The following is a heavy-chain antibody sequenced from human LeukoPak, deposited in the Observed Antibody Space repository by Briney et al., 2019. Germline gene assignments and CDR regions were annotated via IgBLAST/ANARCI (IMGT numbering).Heavy chain of an antibody. CDR1: GFTFSSYG. CDR2: IWYDGSKS. Sequence: GRSLRVSCAVSGFTFSSYGMVWVRQAPGKGLEWVAFIWYDGSKSYYADSVKGRFTISRDNPKNSLYLQMNSLRAEDTAVYYCARDWTGSSFDYWGQGTLVTVSS. V-gene: IGHV3-33*01. J-gene: IGHJ4*02. CDR3: ARDWTGSSFDY. D-gene: IGHD3/OR15-3a*01.